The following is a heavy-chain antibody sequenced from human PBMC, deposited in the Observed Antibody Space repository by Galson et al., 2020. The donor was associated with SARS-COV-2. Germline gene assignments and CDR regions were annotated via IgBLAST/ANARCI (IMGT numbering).Heavy chain of an antibody. V-gene: IGHV3-53*01. D-gene: IGHD4-4*01. J-gene: IGHJ6*02. CDR3: ARDLQYYGMDV. CDR2: IYSGGST. Sequence: LEWVSVIYSGGSTYYADSVKGRFTISRDNSKNTLYLQMNSLRAEDTAVYYCARDLQYYGMDVWGQGTTVTVSS.